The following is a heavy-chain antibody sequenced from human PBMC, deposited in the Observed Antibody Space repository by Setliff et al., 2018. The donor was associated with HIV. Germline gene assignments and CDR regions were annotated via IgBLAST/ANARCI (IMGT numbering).Heavy chain of an antibody. D-gene: IGHD6-6*01. V-gene: IGHV4-4*02. CDR3: ARDRGSSYYYYYYMDV. Sequence: SETLSLTCAVSGGTISSNNWWSWVRQPPGKGLEWIGEIDHSGSTYYNPSLKSRVTISVDTSKNQFSLKLSSVTAADTAVYYCARDRGSSYYYYYYMDVWGKGTTVTVSS. CDR2: IDHSGST. CDR1: GGTISSNNW. J-gene: IGHJ6*03.